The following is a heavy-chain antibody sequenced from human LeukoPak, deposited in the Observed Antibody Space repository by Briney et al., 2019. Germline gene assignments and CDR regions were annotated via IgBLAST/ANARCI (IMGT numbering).Heavy chain of an antibody. V-gene: IGHV3-74*01. CDR3: ARDGYSLGQLELRPSFDY. CDR1: GFTFSSYW. D-gene: IGHD1-7*01. J-gene: IGHJ4*02. CDR2: INTDGSST. Sequence: QPGGSLRLSCAASGFTFSSYWMHWVRQAPGKGLVWVSRINTDGSSTSYADSVKGRFTISRDNAKNTLYLQMNSLRAEDTAVYYCARDGYSLGQLELRPSFDYWGQGTLVTVSP.